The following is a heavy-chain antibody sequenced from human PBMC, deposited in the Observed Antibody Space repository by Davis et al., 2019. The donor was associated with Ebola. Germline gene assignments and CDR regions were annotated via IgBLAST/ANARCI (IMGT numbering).Heavy chain of an antibody. CDR3: ARSGGHSFGQN. J-gene: IGHJ4*02. CDR2: ISSDGSGP. D-gene: IGHD5-18*01. CDR1: GFTFSNFW. V-gene: IGHV3-74*03. Sequence: PGGSLRLSCAASGFTFSNFWMHWVRHGPGKGLVWVSRISSDGSGPAYADSVKGRFTISRDNAKSTVYLQMNSLRAEDTAVYYCARSGGHSFGQNWGQGTLVTVSS.